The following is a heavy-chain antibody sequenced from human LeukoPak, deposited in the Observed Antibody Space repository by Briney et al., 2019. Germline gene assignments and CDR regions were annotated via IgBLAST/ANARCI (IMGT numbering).Heavy chain of an antibody. D-gene: IGHD2-2*01. CDR3: ARESGMGYCSSTSCSPFDY. V-gene: IGHV3-33*01. Sequence: GRSLRLSCAASGFTFSSYGMHWVRQAPGKGVEWVAGICYDGSNKYYADSVKGRFTISRDNSKNTLYLQMNSLRAEDTAVYYCARESGMGYCSSTSCSPFDYWGQGTLVTVSS. CDR2: ICYDGSNK. CDR1: GFTFSSYG. J-gene: IGHJ4*02.